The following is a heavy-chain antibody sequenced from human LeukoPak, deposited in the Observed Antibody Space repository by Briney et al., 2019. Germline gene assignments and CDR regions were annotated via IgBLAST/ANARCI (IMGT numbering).Heavy chain of an antibody. CDR1: GGSISSSSYY. D-gene: IGHD3-3*01. J-gene: IGHJ5*02. CDR2: IYYSGST. CDR3: AREVISIFGVVMGPYNWFDP. V-gene: IGHV4-39*07. Sequence: PSETLSLTCAVSGGSISSSSYYWGWIRQPPGKGLEWIGSIYYSGSTYYNPSLKSRVTISVDTSKNQFSLKLSSVTAADTAVYYCAREVISIFGVVMGPYNWFDPWGQGTLVTVSS.